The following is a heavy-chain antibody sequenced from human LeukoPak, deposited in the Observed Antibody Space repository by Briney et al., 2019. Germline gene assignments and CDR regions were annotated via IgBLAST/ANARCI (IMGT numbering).Heavy chain of an antibody. Sequence: SGTLSLTCTVSGDSLSSHYWSWIRQPPGEGLEWIGYIYGSGSTHYDPSLRSRVTISEDTSKNQFSLKLTSVTAADTAVYYCARNVGWYSHDSWGQGTLVTVSS. D-gene: IGHD6-19*01. V-gene: IGHV4-59*08. CDR1: GDSLSSHY. J-gene: IGHJ4*02. CDR3: ARNVGWYSHDS. CDR2: IYGSGST.